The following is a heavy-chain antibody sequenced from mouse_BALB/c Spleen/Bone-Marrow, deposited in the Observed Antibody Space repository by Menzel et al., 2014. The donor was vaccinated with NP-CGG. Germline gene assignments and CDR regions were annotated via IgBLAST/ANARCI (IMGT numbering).Heavy chain of an antibody. D-gene: IGHD1-1*01. CDR1: GFNIKDTY. Sequence: EVKVEESGAELVKPGASVKLSCTASGFNIKDTYMHWVKQRPEQGLEWIGRIDPANGNTNYDPRFQGKATITADTSSNTAYLQLSSLTSEDTAVYYRARYGGRYYAMDYWGQGTSVTVSS. CDR3: ARYGGRYYAMDY. V-gene: IGHV14-3*02. CDR2: IDPANGNT. J-gene: IGHJ4*01.